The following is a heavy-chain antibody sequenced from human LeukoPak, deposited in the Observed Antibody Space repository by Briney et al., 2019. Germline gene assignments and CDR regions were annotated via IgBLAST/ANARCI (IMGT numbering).Heavy chain of an antibody. V-gene: IGHV3-23*01. CDR1: GFTFSSYA. CDR3: ANRPLMIVVALFDY. J-gene: IGHJ4*02. Sequence: GGSLRLSCAASGFTFSSYAMSWVRQAPGKGLEWVSAISGSGGSTYYADSVKVRFTISRDNSKNTLYLQMNSLRAEDTAVYYCANRPLMIVVALFDYWGQGTLVTVSS. D-gene: IGHD3-22*01. CDR2: ISGSGGST.